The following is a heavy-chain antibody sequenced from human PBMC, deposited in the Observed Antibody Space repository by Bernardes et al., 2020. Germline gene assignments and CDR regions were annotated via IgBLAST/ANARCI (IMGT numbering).Heavy chain of an antibody. CDR1: GFTVSSNY. Sequence: GGSLRLSCAASGFTVSSNYMSWVRQAPGKGLEWVSVIYSGGSTYYADSVKGRFTISRDNSKNTLYLQMNSLRAEDTAVYYCARHAFITGTTFSYYYMDVWGKGTTVTVSS. D-gene: IGHD1-20*01. V-gene: IGHV3-53*01. CDR2: IYSGGST. CDR3: ARHAFITGTTFSYYYMDV. J-gene: IGHJ6*03.